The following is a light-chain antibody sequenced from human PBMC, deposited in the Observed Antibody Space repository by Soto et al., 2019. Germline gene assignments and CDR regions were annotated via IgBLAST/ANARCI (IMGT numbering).Light chain of an antibody. CDR1: QSVSSSF. Sequence: EVVLTQSPGTLSLSPGERATLSCRASQSVSSSFLAWYQQKPGQAPRLLIHAASTGATGIPARFSGSGSGTDFTLKISRVEAEDVGVYYCMQSIQLPLTFGGGTKVDIK. J-gene: IGKJ4*01. V-gene: IGKV3-20*01. CDR2: AAS. CDR3: MQSIQLPLT.